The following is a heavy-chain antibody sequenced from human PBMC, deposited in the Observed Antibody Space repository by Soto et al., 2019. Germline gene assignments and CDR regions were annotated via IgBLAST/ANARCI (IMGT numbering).Heavy chain of an antibody. V-gene: IGHV1-46*01. D-gene: IGHD3-10*01. CDR3: ARSVSSGSYYKQYHWFDP. CDR2: INPSGGST. Sequence: GVSVKVSCKASGYTFASYYLHWVRQAPGQGLEWMGMINPSGGSTSYTQKVQGRVTMTTDTSTSTAYMELRSLRSDDTAVYYCARSVSSGSYYKQYHWFDPWGQGTLVTVSS. J-gene: IGHJ5*02. CDR1: GYTFASYY.